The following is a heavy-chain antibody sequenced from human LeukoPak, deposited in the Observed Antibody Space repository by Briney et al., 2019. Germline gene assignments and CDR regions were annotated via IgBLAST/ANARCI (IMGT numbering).Heavy chain of an antibody. D-gene: IGHD2-21*01. Sequence: ASVKVSCKASGYTFTSYGISWVRQAPGQGLEWMGRIIPILGIANYAQKFQGRVTITADKSTSTAYMELSSLRSEDTAVYYCARDARGGDSVYWGQGTLVTVSS. CDR1: GYTFTSYG. V-gene: IGHV1-69*04. J-gene: IGHJ4*02. CDR2: IIPILGIA. CDR3: ARDARGGDSVY.